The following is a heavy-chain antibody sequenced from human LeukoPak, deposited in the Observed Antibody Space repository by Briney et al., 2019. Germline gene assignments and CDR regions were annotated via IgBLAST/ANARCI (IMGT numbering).Heavy chain of an antibody. CDR1: GASITSYY. CDR3: ARSPRISGLYSPPWVALKF. J-gene: IGHJ4*01. V-gene: IGHV4-59*12. Sequence: SETLSLTCTVSGASITSYYWSWIRQSPGKGLEWIGYIYYGGNTNYNPSLKSRVIISMDMSKDQFSLNLTSVTAADTAVYYCARSPRISGLYSPPWVALKFWGLGTVVTVSS. D-gene: IGHD6-13*01. CDR2: IYYGGNT.